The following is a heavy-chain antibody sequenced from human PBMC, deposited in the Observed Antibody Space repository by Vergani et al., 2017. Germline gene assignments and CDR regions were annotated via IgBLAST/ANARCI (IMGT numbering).Heavy chain of an antibody. CDR2: IYSGGST. V-gene: IGHV3-66*02. CDR1: GFTVSSNY. CDR3: ARSIAVAGIWSEEVHFDY. J-gene: IGHJ4*02. Sequence: EVQLVESGGGLVQPGGSLRLSCAASGFTVSSNYMSWVRQAPGKGLEWVSVIYSGGSTYYADSVKGRFTISRDNSKNTLYLQMNSLRADDTAVYYCARSIAVAGIWSEEVHFDYWGQGTLVTVSS. D-gene: IGHD6-19*01.